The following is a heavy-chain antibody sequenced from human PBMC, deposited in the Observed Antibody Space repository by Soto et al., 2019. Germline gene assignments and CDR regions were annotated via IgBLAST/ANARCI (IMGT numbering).Heavy chain of an antibody. CDR1: GFTFSSYA. V-gene: IGHV3-23*01. CDR3: AAIRF. J-gene: IGHJ4*02. CDR2: ISGTGSTT. Sequence: EVQLLESGGGLVQPGGSLRLSCVVSGFTFSSYAMSWVRQAPGKGLEWVSLISGTGSTTYYADSVKGRFAISRDNSRNALYLQRSGLRGDDTAVYYCAAIRFWGQGTLVTVSS.